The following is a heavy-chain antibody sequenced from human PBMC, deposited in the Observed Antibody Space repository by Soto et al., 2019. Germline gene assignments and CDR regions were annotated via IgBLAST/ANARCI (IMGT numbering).Heavy chain of an antibody. V-gene: IGHV1-18*01. CDR2: ISAYNGNT. J-gene: IGHJ6*02. Sequence: QVQLVQSGAEVKKPGASVKVSCKASGYTFTSYGISWVRQAPGQGLEWMGWISAYNGNTNYAQKLQGRVTMTTDTSTSTAYMELRSLSSDDTAVYYCARDDDSSEPIDYYYGMDVWGQGTTVTVSS. CDR1: GYTFTSYG. D-gene: IGHD3-22*01. CDR3: ARDDDSSEPIDYYYGMDV.